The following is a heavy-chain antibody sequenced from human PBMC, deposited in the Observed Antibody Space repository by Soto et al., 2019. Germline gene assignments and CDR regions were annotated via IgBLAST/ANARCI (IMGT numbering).Heavy chain of an antibody. J-gene: IGHJ5*02. CDR2: IYYSGST. CDR1: GGSISSYY. CDR3: ARESRITMVRGVDNWFDP. V-gene: IGHV4-59*01. Sequence: QVQLQESGPGLVKPSETLSLTCTVSGGSISSYYWSWIRQPPGKGLEWIGYIYYSGSTNYNPTLKSRVTISVDTSKNQFSLKLSSVTAADTAVYYCARESRITMVRGVDNWFDPWGQGTLVTVSS. D-gene: IGHD3-10*01.